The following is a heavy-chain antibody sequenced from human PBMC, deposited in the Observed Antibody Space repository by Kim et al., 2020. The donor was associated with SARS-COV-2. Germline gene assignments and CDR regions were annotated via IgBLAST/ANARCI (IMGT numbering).Heavy chain of an antibody. V-gene: IGHV1-3*01. Sequence: SQKSQGRVTITRETSANPAYMKLGSLTSKDTAVYYCAREGSGSYNWLDPWGQGTLVTVSS. D-gene: IGHD3-10*01. J-gene: IGHJ5*02. CDR3: AREGSGSYNWLDP.